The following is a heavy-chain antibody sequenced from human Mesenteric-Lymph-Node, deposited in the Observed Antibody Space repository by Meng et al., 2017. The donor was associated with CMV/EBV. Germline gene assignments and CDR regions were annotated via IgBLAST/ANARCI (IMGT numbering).Heavy chain of an antibody. V-gene: IGHV5-51*01. D-gene: IGHD6-6*01. CDR1: GYSFTSYW. CDR2: IYPGDSDT. CDR3: ASLYSRSSFDY. J-gene: IGHJ4*02. Sequence: GSLKISCKGSGYSFTSYWIGWVRQMPGKGLEWMGIIYPGDSDTRYSPSFQGQVTVSADKSISTAYLQWSSLKASDTAMYYCASLYSRSSFDYWGQGTLVTVSS.